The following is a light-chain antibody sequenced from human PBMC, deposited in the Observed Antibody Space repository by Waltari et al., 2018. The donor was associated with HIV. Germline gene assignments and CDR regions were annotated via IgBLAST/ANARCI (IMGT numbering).Light chain of an antibody. CDR1: SSAIGSYNF. Sequence: QSALTQPPSASGSPGQSVTISCTGTSSAIGSYNFVAWYQQYPGKAPKLMIYDVTKRPSGVPDRFSGSKSGNTASLTVSGRQAEDEADYYCASHAGSKDVFGGGTKLTVL. V-gene: IGLV2-8*01. J-gene: IGLJ2*01. CDR2: DVT. CDR3: ASHAGSKDV.